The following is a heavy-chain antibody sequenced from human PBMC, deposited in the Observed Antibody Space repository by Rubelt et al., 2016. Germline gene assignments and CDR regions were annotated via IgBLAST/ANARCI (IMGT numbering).Heavy chain of an antibody. J-gene: IGHJ4*02. Sequence: SGGSTYYADSVKGRFTISRDNSKNTLYLQMNSLRAEDTAVYYCARDSGAAIAAAGIGDYWGQGTPVTVSS. V-gene: IGHV3-53*05. D-gene: IGHD6-13*01. CDR3: ARDSGAAIAAAGIGDY. CDR2: SGGST.